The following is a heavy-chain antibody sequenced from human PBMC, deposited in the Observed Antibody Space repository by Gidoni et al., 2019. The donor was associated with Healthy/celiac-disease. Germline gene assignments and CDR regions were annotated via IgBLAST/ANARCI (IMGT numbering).Heavy chain of an antibody. J-gene: IGHJ5*02. D-gene: IGHD6-19*01. Sequence: QVQLVEYGGGVVQPGRSLRLSCDASGFTFSSYAMHWVRQAPGKGLEWVAVISYDGSNKYYADSVKGRFTISRDKSKNPLYLQMNSLRAEDTAVYYCAREDSSGWYNWFDPWGQGTLVTVSS. CDR3: AREDSSGWYNWFDP. CDR1: GFTFSSYA. CDR2: ISYDGSNK. V-gene: IGHV3-30*04.